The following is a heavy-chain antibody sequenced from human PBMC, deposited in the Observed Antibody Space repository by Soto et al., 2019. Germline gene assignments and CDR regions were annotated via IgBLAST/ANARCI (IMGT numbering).Heavy chain of an antibody. J-gene: IGHJ5*02. CDR3: ASDGSSTAYWISP. CDR1: GGSFSGYY. Sequence: APETLSLTCAVYGGSFSGYYWSWIRQPPGKGLEWIGEINHSGSTNYNPSLKSRVTISVDTSKNQSSLKPSSGTAADTGVYYCASDGSSTAYWISPWG. CDR2: INHSGST. V-gene: IGHV4-34*01. D-gene: IGHD1-1*01.